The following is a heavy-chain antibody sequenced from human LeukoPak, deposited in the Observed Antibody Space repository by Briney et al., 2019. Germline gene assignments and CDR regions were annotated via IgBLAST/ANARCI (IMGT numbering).Heavy chain of an antibody. CDR1: GGSISSSSYY. CDR3: ARASCYDSHTFDY. CDR2: IYYSGST. V-gene: IGHV4-39*07. J-gene: IGHJ4*02. D-gene: IGHD3-22*01. Sequence: SETLSLTCTVSGGSISSSSYYWGWIRQPPGKGLEWIGSIYYSGSTYYNPSLKSRVTISVDTSKNQFSLKLSSVTAADTAVYYCARASCYDSHTFDYWGQGTLVTVSS.